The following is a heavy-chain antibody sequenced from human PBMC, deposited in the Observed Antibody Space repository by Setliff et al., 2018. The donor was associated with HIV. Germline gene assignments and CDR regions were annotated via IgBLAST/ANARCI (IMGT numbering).Heavy chain of an antibody. V-gene: IGHV1-2*06. D-gene: IGHD1-26*01. CDR1: GYTFTGYY. J-gene: IGHJ3*02. CDR3: ARGTRVGANDAFDI. CDR2: INPNSGGT. Sequence: ASVTVSCKASGYTFTGYYMHWVRQAPGQGLEWMGRINPNSGGTNYPQKFQGRVTMTRDTSVSTVYMELSRLRSDDTAVYYCARGTRVGANDAFDIWGQGTMVTVSS.